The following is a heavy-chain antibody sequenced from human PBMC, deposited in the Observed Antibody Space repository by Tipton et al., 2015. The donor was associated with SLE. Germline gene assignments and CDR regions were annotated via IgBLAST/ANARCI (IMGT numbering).Heavy chain of an antibody. V-gene: IGHV4-4*02. CDR2: IYRRGSA. CDR1: SGSISSSDW. D-gene: IGHD3-22*01. CDR3: ARNGFYSLDY. Sequence: TLSLTCAVSSGSISSSDWWCWGRQPPGKVLEWIGEIYRRGSAAYNPFLKSRVTISMDKSKDQFSLNLSSVTPADTAVYYCARNGFYSLDYWGQGTLVTVSS. J-gene: IGHJ4*02.